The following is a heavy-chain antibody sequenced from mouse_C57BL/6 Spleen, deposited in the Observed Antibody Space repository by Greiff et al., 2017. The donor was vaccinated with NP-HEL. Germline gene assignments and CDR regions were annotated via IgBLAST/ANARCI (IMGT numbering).Heavy chain of an antibody. J-gene: IGHJ3*01. CDR1: GFTFSNYW. CDR3: TGRRQLRPRGFAY. Sequence: EVKLMESGGGLVQPGGSMKLSCVASGFTFSNYWMNWVRQSPEKGLEWVAQIRLKSDNYATHYAESVKGRFTISRDDSKSSVYLQMNNLRAEDTGIYYCTGRRQLRPRGFAYWGQGTLVTVSA. CDR2: IRLKSDNYAT. V-gene: IGHV6-3*01. D-gene: IGHD3-2*02.